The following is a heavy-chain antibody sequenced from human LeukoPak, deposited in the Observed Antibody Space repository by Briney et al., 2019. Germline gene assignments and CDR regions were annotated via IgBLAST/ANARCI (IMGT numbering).Heavy chain of an antibody. D-gene: IGHD5-18*01. CDR2: ISSSTSYI. Sequence: KSGGSLRLSCAASGFTFSSYSMNWVRQAPGKGLEWVSFISSSTSYISYADSVKGRFTISRDNAKSSLWLQMNSLRAEDTAVYYCARDLVQLWSKDFWGQGTLVTVSS. CDR3: ARDLVQLWSKDF. V-gene: IGHV3-21*01. CDR1: GFTFSSYS. J-gene: IGHJ4*02.